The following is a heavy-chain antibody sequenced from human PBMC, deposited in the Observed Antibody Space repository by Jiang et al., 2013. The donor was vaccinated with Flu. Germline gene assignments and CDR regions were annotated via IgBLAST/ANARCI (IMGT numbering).Heavy chain of an antibody. Sequence: LLKPSETLSLTCAVYGGSFSGYYWSWIRQPPGKGLEWIGEINHSGSTNYNPSLKSRVTISVDTSKNQFSLKLSSVTAADTAVYYCAREDSSGCLLWGQGTLVTVSS. CDR2: INHSGST. CDR3: AREDSSGCLL. V-gene: IGHV4-34*01. CDR1: GGSFSGYY. J-gene: IGHJ4*02. D-gene: IGHD6-19*01.